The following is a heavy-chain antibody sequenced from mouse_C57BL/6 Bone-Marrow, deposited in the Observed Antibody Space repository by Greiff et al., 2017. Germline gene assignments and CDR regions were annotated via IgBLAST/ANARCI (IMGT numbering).Heavy chain of an antibody. CDR2: IPPSDSDT. D-gene: IGHD1-1*01. CDR3: AIRGTTVVAEGFDY. V-gene: IGHV1-74*01. J-gene: IGHJ2*01. CDR1: GYTFTSYW. Sequence: QVQLQQPGAELVKPGASVKVSCKASGYTFTSYWMHWVKQRPGQGLEWIGRIPPSDSDTNYNQKFKGKATLTGDKASSTAYMQLSSLTSEDSAVYYCAIRGTTVVAEGFDYWGQGTTLTVSS.